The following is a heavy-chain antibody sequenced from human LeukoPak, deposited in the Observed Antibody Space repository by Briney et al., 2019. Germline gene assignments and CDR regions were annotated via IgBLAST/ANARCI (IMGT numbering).Heavy chain of an antibody. D-gene: IGHD3-22*01. CDR3: AKEDSSSSRYYFDY. Sequence: PGGSLRLSCAASGFAFSNYAMTWVRQAPGMGLEWVSSVSPGGGGTYYPRSVKGRFTISRDNSKNTLYLQIDGLGAEDTALYYCAKEDSSSSRYYFDYRGQGALVTVSS. J-gene: IGHJ4*02. CDR2: VSPGGGGT. CDR1: GFAFSNYA. V-gene: IGHV3-23*01.